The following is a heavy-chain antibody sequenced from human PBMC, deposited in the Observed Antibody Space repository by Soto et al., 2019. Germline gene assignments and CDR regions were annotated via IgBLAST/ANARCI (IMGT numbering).Heavy chain of an antibody. CDR2: IYYSGST. V-gene: IGHV4-30-4*01. CDR1: GGSINSVDYF. J-gene: IGHJ4*02. CDR3: ARVKGYRQLVHPIFDY. D-gene: IGHD6-13*01. Sequence: SETLSLTCIVSGGSINSVDYFWTWIRQSPGKGLEWIGYIYYSGSTNYNPSLKSRVTISVDTSKNQFSLKLSSVTAADTAVYYCARVKGYRQLVHPIFDYWGQGTLVTVSS.